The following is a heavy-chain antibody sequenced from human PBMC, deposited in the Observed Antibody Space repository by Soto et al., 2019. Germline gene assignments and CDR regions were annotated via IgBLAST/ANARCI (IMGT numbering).Heavy chain of an antibody. CDR3: ARDQETGLFDY. V-gene: IGHV3-21*01. D-gene: IGHD7-27*01. Sequence: GGSLRLSCAASGFTFSSYSMNWVRQAPWKGLEWVSSISSSSSYIYYADSVKGRFTISRDNAKNSLYLQMNSLRAEDTAVYYCARDQETGLFDYWGQGTLVTVSS. CDR2: ISSSSSYI. CDR1: GFTFSSYS. J-gene: IGHJ4*02.